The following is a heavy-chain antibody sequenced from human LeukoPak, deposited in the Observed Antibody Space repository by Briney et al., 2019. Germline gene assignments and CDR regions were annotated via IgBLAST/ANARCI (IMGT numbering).Heavy chain of an antibody. J-gene: IGHJ4*02. CDR3: AKGVSRGVDPTGLEY. Sequence: GGSLRLSCVASGFTFSSYGMHWVRQAPGKGPEWVAVISYDGSDRYYANFVKGRFTISRDNSKNTLFLQTNSMRPEDTAIYYCAKGVSRGVDPTGLEYWGQGTLVNVSS. CDR2: ISYDGSDR. D-gene: IGHD2-8*02. CDR1: GFTFSSYG. V-gene: IGHV3-30*18.